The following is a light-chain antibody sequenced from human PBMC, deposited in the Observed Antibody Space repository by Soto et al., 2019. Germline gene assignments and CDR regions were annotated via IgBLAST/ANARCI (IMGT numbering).Light chain of an antibody. V-gene: IGKV3-20*01. CDR3: QQYGSSPFT. Sequence: EIVLTQSPATLSLSPGERATLSCRASQSVSSSYLAWYQQKPGQTPRLLFYASSSRATGIPDRIRGSRSRTDFTLSTSRLESEDFSVYYCQQYGSSPFTFGPGTKVDIK. CDR1: QSVSSSY. CDR2: ASS. J-gene: IGKJ3*01.